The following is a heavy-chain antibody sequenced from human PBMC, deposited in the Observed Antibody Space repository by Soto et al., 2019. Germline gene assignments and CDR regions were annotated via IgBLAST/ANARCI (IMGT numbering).Heavy chain of an antibody. CDR3: ARARYSGSYLPHFDY. D-gene: IGHD1-26*01. Sequence: ASETLSLTCAVSGGSISSGGYSWSWIRQPPGKGLEWIGYIYHSGSTYYNPSLKSRVTISVDRSKNQFSLKLSSVTAADTAVYYCARARYSGSYLPHFDYWGRGTLVTVSS. CDR2: IYHSGST. CDR1: GGSISSGGYS. J-gene: IGHJ4*02. V-gene: IGHV4-30-2*01.